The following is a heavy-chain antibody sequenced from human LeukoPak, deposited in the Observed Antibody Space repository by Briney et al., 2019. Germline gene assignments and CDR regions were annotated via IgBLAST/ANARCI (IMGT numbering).Heavy chain of an antibody. CDR3: AREPQDY. Sequence: GGSLRLSCAASGSTFSSYAMHWVRQAPGKGLGWVAVISYDGSNKYYADSVKGRFTISRDNSKNTLYLQMNSLRAEDTAVYYCAREPQDYWGQGTLVTVSS. CDR2: ISYDGSNK. CDR1: GSTFSSYA. J-gene: IGHJ4*02. V-gene: IGHV3-30*14.